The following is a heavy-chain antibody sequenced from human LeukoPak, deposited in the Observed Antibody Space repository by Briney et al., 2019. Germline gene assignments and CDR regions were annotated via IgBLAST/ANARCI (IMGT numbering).Heavy chain of an antibody. Sequence: GGSLRLSCAASGFTFSNYAMSWVRQAPGKGLEWVSVIYSGGSTYYADSVKGRFTISRDNSKNTLHLQMNSLRAEDTAVYYCARVRNGYNYYFDYWGQGTLVTVSS. CDR2: IYSGGST. V-gene: IGHV3-53*01. D-gene: IGHD5-24*01. CDR3: ARVRNGYNYYFDY. J-gene: IGHJ4*02. CDR1: GFTFSNYA.